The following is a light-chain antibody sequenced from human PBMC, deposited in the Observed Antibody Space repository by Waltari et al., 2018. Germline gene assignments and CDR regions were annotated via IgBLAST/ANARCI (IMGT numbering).Light chain of an antibody. CDR3: HSFDSSLSTGVV. CDR1: SSNTGAGHA. V-gene: IGLV1-40*01. Sequence: QSVLTQPPSVSGAPGQRVTISCTGTSSNTGAGHAVRWYQQFPGTAPKLLIYGNSNRPSGVPDRFSGSKSDTSASLTITGLQAEDEADYFCHSFDSSLSTGVVFGGGTKVTVL. CDR2: GNS. J-gene: IGLJ2*01.